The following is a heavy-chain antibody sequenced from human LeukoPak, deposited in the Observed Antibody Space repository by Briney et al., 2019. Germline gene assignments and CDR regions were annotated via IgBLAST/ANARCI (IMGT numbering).Heavy chain of an antibody. CDR1: GGSISSSNW. Sequence: SGTLSLTCAVSGGSISSSNWWSWVRQPPGKGLEWIGEIYHSGSTNYNPSLKSRVTISVGKSKNQFSLKLSSVTAADTAVYYCARGFYDFWSGEETLDAFDIWGQGTMVTVSS. V-gene: IGHV4-4*02. CDR2: IYHSGST. D-gene: IGHD3-3*01. CDR3: ARGFYDFWSGEETLDAFDI. J-gene: IGHJ3*02.